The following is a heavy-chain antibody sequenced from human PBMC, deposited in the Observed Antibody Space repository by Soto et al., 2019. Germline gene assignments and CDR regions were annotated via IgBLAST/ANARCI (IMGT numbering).Heavy chain of an antibody. CDR3: ARDYDTLTGYAFDI. J-gene: IGHJ3*02. V-gene: IGHV3-21*01. Sequence: GGSTRLSCAASKFTFSSYSMNWVRQAPGKGLEWVSSISRTSNYIYYADSVKGRFTISRDNAKNSLYLQMSSLRAEDTALYYCARDYDTLTGYAFDIWGQGTMVTVSS. CDR2: ISRTSNYI. D-gene: IGHD3-9*01. CDR1: KFTFSSYS.